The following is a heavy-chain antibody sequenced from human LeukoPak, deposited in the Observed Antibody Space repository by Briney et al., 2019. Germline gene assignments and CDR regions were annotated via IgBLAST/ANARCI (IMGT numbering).Heavy chain of an antibody. CDR2: INPNSGGT. V-gene: IGHV1-2*06. CDR3: ARVPTGYSSGWYPYFDY. CDR1: GYTFTGYY. J-gene: IGHJ4*02. Sequence: ASVKVSCKASGYTFTGYYMHWVRQAPGQGLEWIGRINPNSGGTNYAQKFQGRVTMTRDTSISTAYMELSRLRSDDTAVYYCARVPTGYSSGWYPYFDYWGQGTLVTVSS. D-gene: IGHD6-19*01.